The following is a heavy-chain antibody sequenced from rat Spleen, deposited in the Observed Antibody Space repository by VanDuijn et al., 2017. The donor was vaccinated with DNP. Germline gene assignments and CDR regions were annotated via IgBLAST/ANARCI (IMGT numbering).Heavy chain of an antibody. CDR2: ISYDGGGT. D-gene: IGHD4-3*01. CDR1: GFTFSDYN. J-gene: IGHJ2*01. Sequence: EVQLVESGGGLVQPGRSLKLSCAASGFTFSDYNMAWVRQAPKKGLEWVAYISYDGGGTFYRDSVKGRFTISRDNAKSTLYLQMNSLRSEDMATYYCVRWNSGHFDYWGQGVMVTVSS. CDR3: VRWNSGHFDY. V-gene: IGHV5-7*01.